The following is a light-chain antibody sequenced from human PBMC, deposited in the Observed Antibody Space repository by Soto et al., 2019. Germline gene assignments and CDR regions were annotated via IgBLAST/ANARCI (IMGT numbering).Light chain of an antibody. V-gene: IGKV1-8*01. CDR1: QGISSY. CDR3: QQYYSYPTWT. J-gene: IGKJ1*01. Sequence: AIRMTPSPSSLSASTGDRVTITCRASQGISSYLAWYQQKPGKAPKLLIYAASTLQSGVPSRFSGSGSGTDFTLTISCLQSEDFATYYCQQYYSYPTWTFGQGTKVDIK. CDR2: AAS.